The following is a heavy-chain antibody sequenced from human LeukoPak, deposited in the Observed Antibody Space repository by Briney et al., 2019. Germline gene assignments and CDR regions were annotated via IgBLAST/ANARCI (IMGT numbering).Heavy chain of an antibody. D-gene: IGHD3-3*01. CDR2: IYYSGST. Sequence: PSETLSLTCTVSGGSISSYYWGWIRQPPGKGLEWIGSIYYSGSTYYNPSLKSRVTISVDTSKNQFSLKLSSVTAADTAVYYCARHPPSFWSGYYGFDYWGQGTLVTVSS. J-gene: IGHJ4*02. CDR3: ARHPPSFWSGYYGFDY. V-gene: IGHV4-39*01. CDR1: GGSISSYY.